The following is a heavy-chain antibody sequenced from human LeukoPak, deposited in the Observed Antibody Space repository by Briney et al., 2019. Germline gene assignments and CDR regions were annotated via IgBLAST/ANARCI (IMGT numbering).Heavy chain of an antibody. CDR2: ISWNSGSI. V-gene: IGHV3-9*03. CDR3: AKGFERYGAFDI. Sequence: GGSLRLSCAASGFTFDDYAMHWVRQAPGKGLEWVSGISWNSGSIGYADSVKGRFTISRDNAKNSLYLQMNSLRAEDMALYYCAKGFERYGAFDIWGQGTMVTVSS. J-gene: IGHJ3*02. CDR1: GFTFDDYA. D-gene: IGHD5-18*01.